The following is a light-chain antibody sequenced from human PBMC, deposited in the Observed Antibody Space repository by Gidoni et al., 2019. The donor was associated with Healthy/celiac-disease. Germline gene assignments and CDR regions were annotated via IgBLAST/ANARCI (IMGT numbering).Light chain of an antibody. CDR2: WSS. CDR1: QSVLYSSNNKDY. Sequence: DIVMTQSPDSLAGSLGERATINCKSSQSVLYSSNNKDYLAWYQQKPGQPPKLLIYWSSTRESGVPDRFSGSGSATDFTLTISRLQAEVVAVYYCQQYYSTPLAFGQGTKVEIK. V-gene: IGKV4-1*01. CDR3: QQYYSTPLA. J-gene: IGKJ1*01.